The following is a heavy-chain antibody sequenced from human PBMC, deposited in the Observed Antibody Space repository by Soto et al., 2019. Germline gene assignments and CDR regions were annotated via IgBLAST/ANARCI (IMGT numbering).Heavy chain of an antibody. J-gene: IGHJ4*02. V-gene: IGHV3-23*01. CDR2: ISGSGGSI. D-gene: IGHD6-19*01. CDR3: AKCSPRYSSGLKSYYFDD. Sequence: EVQLLESGAGLVQPGGSLRLSCAASGFTFSSYAMSWVRQAPGKGLEWVSTISGSGGSIYYADSVKGRFNISRDNSKNTLYLQVNSLRAEDTAVYYCAKCSPRYSSGLKSYYFDDCGQGTLVTVSS. CDR1: GFTFSSYA.